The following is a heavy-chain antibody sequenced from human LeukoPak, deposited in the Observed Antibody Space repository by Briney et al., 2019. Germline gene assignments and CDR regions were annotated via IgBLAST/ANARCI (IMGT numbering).Heavy chain of an antibody. CDR1: GFTFSSYG. V-gene: IGHV3-30*02. D-gene: IGHD6-13*01. CDR3: AKRSSSNKASSPFDY. CDR2: IRYDGSNK. J-gene: IGHJ4*02. Sequence: GGSLRLSCAASGFTFSSYGMHWVRQAPGKGLEWVAFIRYDGSNKYYADSVKGRFTISRDNSKNTLHLQMNSLRAEDTAVYYCAKRSSSNKASSPFDYWGQGTLVTVSS.